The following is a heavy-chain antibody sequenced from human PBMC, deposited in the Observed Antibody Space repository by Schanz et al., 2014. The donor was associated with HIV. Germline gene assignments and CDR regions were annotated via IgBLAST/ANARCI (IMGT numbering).Heavy chain of an antibody. Sequence: EVRLLESGGGLVQPGGSLRLACSASGFNFSNYAMHWVRQTAGKGLAWVSGISGNGGSTYHADSVKGRFTISRDNSKNTLYLQMNSLRAEDTAVYYCAKGQRGVVRGDIDYWGQGTLVTVSS. CDR1: GFNFSNYA. CDR3: AKGQRGVVRGDIDY. D-gene: IGHD3-10*01. CDR2: ISGNGGST. V-gene: IGHV3-23*01. J-gene: IGHJ4*02.